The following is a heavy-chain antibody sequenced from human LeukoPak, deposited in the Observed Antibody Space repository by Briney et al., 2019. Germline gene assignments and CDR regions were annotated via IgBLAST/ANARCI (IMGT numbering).Heavy chain of an antibody. Sequence: PGGSLRLSCAASGFTFSSYEMNWVRQAPGKGLEWVSYISSSDSIIFYADSVKGRFTISRDNAKNSLYLQMNSLRAEDTAVYYCARRSVAGSYFDYWGQGTLVTVSS. J-gene: IGHJ4*02. CDR2: ISSSDSII. CDR3: ARRSVAGSYFDY. D-gene: IGHD6-19*01. CDR1: GFTFSSYE. V-gene: IGHV3-48*03.